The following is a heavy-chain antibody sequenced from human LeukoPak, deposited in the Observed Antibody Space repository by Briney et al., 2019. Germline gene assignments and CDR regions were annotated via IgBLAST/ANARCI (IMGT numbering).Heavy chain of an antibody. Sequence: PGGSLRLSCAASGFTFSSYEMNWVRQAPGKGLEWVSYISSSGITIYYADSVKGRFTISRDNAKNSLYLQMNSLRAEDTAVYYCASYPIGGSGSYYYYYYGMDVWGKGTTVTVSS. J-gene: IGHJ6*04. D-gene: IGHD3-10*01. V-gene: IGHV3-48*03. CDR2: ISSSGITI. CDR1: GFTFSSYE. CDR3: ASYPIGGSGSYYYYYYGMDV.